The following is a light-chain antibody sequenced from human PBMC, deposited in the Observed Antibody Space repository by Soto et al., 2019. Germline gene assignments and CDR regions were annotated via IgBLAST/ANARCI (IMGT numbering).Light chain of an antibody. CDR1: QGISNY. Sequence: DIQMTQSPSSLSASVGDRVTITCRASQGISNYLAWYQQKPGKVPKLLIYAASTFQSVVPSRFSGSGSGTDFTLTISSLQPEDVATYYCQKYNSAPQITFGQGTRLEIK. V-gene: IGKV1-27*01. CDR3: QKYNSAPQIT. CDR2: AAS. J-gene: IGKJ5*01.